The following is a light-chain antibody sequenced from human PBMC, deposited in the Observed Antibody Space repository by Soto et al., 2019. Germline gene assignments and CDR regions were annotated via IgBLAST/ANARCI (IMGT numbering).Light chain of an antibody. J-gene: IGKJ3*01. V-gene: IGKV3-20*01. Sequence: EIGLTQSPGTLSLSPGEIVTLSCRASQSIINNKLAWHKQKPGQAQRLLIYDASTRVTGIPDRFSGSGSGTDFTLTINRLEPEDFAVYACQQYGPSPPLAVGPGTKV. CDR3: QQYGPSPPLA. CDR2: DAS. CDR1: QSIINNK.